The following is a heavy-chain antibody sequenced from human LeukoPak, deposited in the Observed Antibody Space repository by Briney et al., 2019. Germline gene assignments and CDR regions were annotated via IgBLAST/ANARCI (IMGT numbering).Heavy chain of an antibody. V-gene: IGHV3-20*04. Sequence: PGGSLRLSCVASGFIYDDYRMSWVRQAPWRGLDWVSGNCNGCSTGYADCVKVRCTISRDNAKNPLYLKMNSLRAEDTALYYCARVSGSSSLGYYFDYWGQGTLVTVSS. D-gene: IGHD6-13*01. CDR3: ARVSGSSSLGYYFDY. CDR2: NCNGCST. CDR1: GFIYDDYR. J-gene: IGHJ4*02.